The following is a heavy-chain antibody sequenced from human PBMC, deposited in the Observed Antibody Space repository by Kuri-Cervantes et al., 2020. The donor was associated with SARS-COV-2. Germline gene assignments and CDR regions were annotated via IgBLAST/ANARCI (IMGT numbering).Heavy chain of an antibody. D-gene: IGHD5-24*01. CDR1: GYTFTGYY. CDR3: ARSGPGAISREDGAFDI. Sequence: ASVKVSCKASGYTFTGYYMHWVRQAPGQGLEWMGWINPNSGGTNYAQRFQGWVTMTRDTSISTAYMELSSLRFEDTAMYYCARSGPGAISREDGAFDIWGQGTMVTVSS. V-gene: IGHV1-2*04. J-gene: IGHJ3*02. CDR2: INPNSGGT.